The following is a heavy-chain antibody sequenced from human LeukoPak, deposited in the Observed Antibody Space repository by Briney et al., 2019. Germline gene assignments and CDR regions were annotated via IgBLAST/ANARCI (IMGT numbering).Heavy chain of an antibody. CDR1: GGSISSYY. Sequence: SETLSLTCTVSGGSISSYYWSWIRQPPGKGLEWIGYIYYSGSTNYNPSLKSRVTTSVDTSKNQFSLKLSSVTAADTAVYYCARRYCSSTSCPPDYYYMDVWGKGTTVTVSS. V-gene: IGHV4-59*08. D-gene: IGHD2-2*01. CDR3: ARRYCSSTSCPPDYYYMDV. J-gene: IGHJ6*03. CDR2: IYYSGST.